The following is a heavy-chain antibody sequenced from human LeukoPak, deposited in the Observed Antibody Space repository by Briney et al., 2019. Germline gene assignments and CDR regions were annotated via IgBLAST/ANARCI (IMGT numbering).Heavy chain of an antibody. V-gene: IGHV4-59*12. CDR1: GGSLSNYY. J-gene: IGHJ5*02. CDR3: AKNGQSGFSFDP. Sequence: SETPSLTCTVSGGSLSNYYWSWIRQHPGKGLEWIGYISYSGSTNNNPSLKSRATISVDTTKNQFSLKLSSVTAADTAVYYCAKNGQSGFSFDPWGQGTLVTVSS. CDR2: ISYSGST. D-gene: IGHD3-3*01.